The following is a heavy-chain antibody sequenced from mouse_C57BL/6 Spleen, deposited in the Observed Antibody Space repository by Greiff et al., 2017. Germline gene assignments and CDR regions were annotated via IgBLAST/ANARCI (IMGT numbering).Heavy chain of an antibody. Sequence: EVKLVESGAELVKPGASVKLSCTASGFTITDYDMHWVKQRTEQGLEWIGRIDPEAGGTKYTPKFQGKATITADTSSNTAYLELSSLRSEDTAVYYCARWGGNDYYAMDYWGQGTSVTVSS. CDR3: ARWGGNDYYAMDY. D-gene: IGHD2-1*01. V-gene: IGHV14-2*01. CDR2: IDPEAGGT. CDR1: GFTITDYD. J-gene: IGHJ4*01.